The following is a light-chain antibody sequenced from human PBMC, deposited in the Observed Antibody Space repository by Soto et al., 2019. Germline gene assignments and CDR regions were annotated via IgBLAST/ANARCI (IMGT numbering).Light chain of an antibody. Sequence: QSALTQPASVSGSPGQSITISCTGTSSDVGSSNLVSWYQQHPGKTPKLIIYEGSRRPSGVSGRFSGSMSGNAASLTISGLQAEDEADYYCCSFARRSTSYVFGTGTKVPV. CDR3: CSFARRSTSYV. J-gene: IGLJ1*01. CDR1: SSDVGSSNL. V-gene: IGLV2-23*01. CDR2: EGS.